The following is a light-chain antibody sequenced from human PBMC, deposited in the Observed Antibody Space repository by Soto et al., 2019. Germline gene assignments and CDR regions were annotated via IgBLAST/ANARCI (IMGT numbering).Light chain of an antibody. CDR1: QDISDY. J-gene: IGKJ3*01. CDR2: TAS. Sequence: DIQMTQSPSSLSASVGDRVTITCRASQDISDYLVWYQQKLGKVPKLLIYTASTLQSGVTSRFSGSGPGTDFTFTISGLQPEDVATYYCQKYNSAPFTFGPGTKVDIK. V-gene: IGKV1-27*01. CDR3: QKYNSAPFT.